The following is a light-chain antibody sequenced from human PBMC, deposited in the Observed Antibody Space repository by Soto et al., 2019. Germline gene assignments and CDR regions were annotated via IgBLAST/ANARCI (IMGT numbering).Light chain of an antibody. CDR3: SSYAGSSVV. CDR2: EVS. V-gene: IGLV2-8*01. J-gene: IGLJ2*01. Sequence: QSVLTQPPSASGSPGQSVTISCTGTSRDVGAYKYVSWYQQHPGKAPKLMIYEVSKRPSGVPDRFSGSKSGNTASLTVSGLQAEDGAEYCCSSYAGSSVVFGGGTKLTVL. CDR1: SRDVGAYKY.